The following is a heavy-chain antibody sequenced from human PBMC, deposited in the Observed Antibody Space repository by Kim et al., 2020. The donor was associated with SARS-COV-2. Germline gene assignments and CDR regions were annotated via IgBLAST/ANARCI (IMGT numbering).Heavy chain of an antibody. J-gene: IGHJ3*01. Sequence: GGSLRLSCATSGFTFSDYGFYWVRQAPGKGLEWVALIGHDGKHEVYADSVRGRFTISRDNSKNTLYLQMNSLRVDDTAVYYCARVGHWNFEWRGGAFDVWGQGTMVTVSS. V-gene: IGHV3-33*08. CDR2: IGHDGKHE. D-gene: IGHD1-7*01. CDR1: GFTFSDYG. CDR3: ARVGHWNFEWRGGAFDV.